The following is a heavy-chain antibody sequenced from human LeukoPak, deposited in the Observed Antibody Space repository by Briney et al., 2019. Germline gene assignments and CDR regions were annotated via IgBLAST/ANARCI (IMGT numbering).Heavy chain of an antibody. CDR1: GFTFSSYA. CDR2: ISYDGSNK. V-gene: IGHV3-30-3*01. D-gene: IGHD3-22*01. J-gene: IGHJ4*02. Sequence: GGSLRLSCAASGFTFSSYAMHWVRQAPGKGLEWVAVISYDGSNKYYADSMKGRFTVSRDNSKNTLFLQMNNLRAEDTAVYYCARGRFTDSYDSRLHWGQGTLVTVAS. CDR3: ARGRFTDSYDSRLH.